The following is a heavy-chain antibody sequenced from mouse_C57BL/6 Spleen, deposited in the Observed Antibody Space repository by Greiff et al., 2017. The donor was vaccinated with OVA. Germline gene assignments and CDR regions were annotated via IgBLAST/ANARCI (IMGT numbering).Heavy chain of an antibody. V-gene: IGHV1-54*01. CDR2: INPGSGGT. J-gene: IGHJ3*01. CDR3: ARLEITTGFAY. D-gene: IGHD1-1*01. CDR1: GYAFTNYL. Sequence: QVQLQQSGAELVRPGTSVKVSCKASGYAFTNYLIEWVKQRPGQGLEWIGEINPGSGGTNYNEKFKGKATLTAGKSSSTAYMQLSSLTSEDSAVCFCARLEITTGFAYWGQGTLVTVSA.